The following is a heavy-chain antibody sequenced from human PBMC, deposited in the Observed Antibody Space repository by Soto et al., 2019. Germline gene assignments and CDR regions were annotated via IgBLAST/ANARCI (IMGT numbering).Heavy chain of an antibody. Sequence: GGSLRLSCAASGFTFSSYAMSWVRQAPGKGLEWVSAISGSGGSTYYADSVKGRFTISRDNSKNTLYLQMNSLRAEDTAVYYCAKPSSGWTLTGNIFDYWGQGTLVTVSS. CDR2: ISGSGGST. V-gene: IGHV3-23*01. CDR3: AKPSSGWTLTGNIFDY. J-gene: IGHJ4*02. D-gene: IGHD6-19*01. CDR1: GFTFSSYA.